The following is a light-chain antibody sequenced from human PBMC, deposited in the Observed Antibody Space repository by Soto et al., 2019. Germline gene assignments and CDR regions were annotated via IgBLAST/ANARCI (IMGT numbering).Light chain of an antibody. J-gene: IGLJ1*01. CDR1: SSDVGGYDY. CDR3: SSYTSRTSLSFV. CDR2: EVT. V-gene: IGLV2-14*01. Sequence: QSVLTQPASVSGSPGQSITISCTGTSSDVGGYDYVSWYQQHPGKAPKLMIYEVTNRPSGVSNRFSGSRSGNTASLTISGLLAEDEADYYCSSYTSRTSLSFVFGAGTKLIVL.